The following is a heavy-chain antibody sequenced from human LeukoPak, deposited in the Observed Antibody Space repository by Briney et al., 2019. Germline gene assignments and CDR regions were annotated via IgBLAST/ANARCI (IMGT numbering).Heavy chain of an antibody. CDR3: AKDISGYSSSWYEFDY. CDR2: ISWNSGSI. Sequence: GGSLRLSCAASGFTFDDYAMHWVRQAPGKGLEWVSGISWNSGSIGYVDSVKGRFTISRDNAKNSLYLQMNSLRAEDTALYYCAKDISGYSSSWYEFDYWGQGTLVTVSS. CDR1: GFTFDDYA. D-gene: IGHD6-13*01. V-gene: IGHV3-9*01. J-gene: IGHJ4*02.